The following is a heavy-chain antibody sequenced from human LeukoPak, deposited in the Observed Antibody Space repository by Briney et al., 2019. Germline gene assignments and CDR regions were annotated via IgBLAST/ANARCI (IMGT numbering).Heavy chain of an antibody. V-gene: IGHV3-21*01. CDR2: ISSSSSYI. J-gene: IGHJ4*02. CDR3: ASPPMGSSSWSPPFDY. Sequence: GGALRLSCAASGFTFSSYSMNWVRQAPGKGLEWVSSISSSSSYIYYADSVKGRFTISRDNAKNSLYLQMNSLRAEDTAVYYCASPPMGSSSWSPPFDYWGQGTLVTVSS. CDR1: GFTFSSYS. D-gene: IGHD6-13*01.